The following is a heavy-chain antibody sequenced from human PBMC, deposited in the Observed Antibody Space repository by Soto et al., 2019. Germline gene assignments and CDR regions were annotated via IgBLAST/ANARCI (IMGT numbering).Heavy chain of an antibody. CDR3: ARDPVRYFDWYHYGMDV. CDR1: GGSISSGGYY. V-gene: IGHV4-31*03. Sequence: QVQLQESGPGLVKPSQTLSLTCTVSGGSISSGGYYWSWIRQHPGKGLEWIGYIYYSGSTYYNPSLKSRVTRSVDTSKYQFSLKLSSVTAADTAVYYCARDPVRYFDWYHYGMDVWGQGTTVTVSS. D-gene: IGHD3-9*01. J-gene: IGHJ6*02. CDR2: IYYSGST.